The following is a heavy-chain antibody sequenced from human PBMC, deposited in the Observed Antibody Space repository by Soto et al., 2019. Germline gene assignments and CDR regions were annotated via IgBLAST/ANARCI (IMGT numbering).Heavy chain of an antibody. D-gene: IGHD3-10*01. CDR3: AHKGSGLYPLDY. CDR2: IYWDDYK. V-gene: IGHV2-5*02. Sequence: QITLKESGPTLVKPTQTLTLTCTFSGFSLSTNGVGVGWIRQPPGKALEWVALIYWDDYKHFSPSLESRLTTXKXXPKNLVVLTMTDMDPVDTGTYYCAHKGSGLYPLDYWGQGTLVTVSS. CDR1: GFSLSTNGVG. J-gene: IGHJ4*02.